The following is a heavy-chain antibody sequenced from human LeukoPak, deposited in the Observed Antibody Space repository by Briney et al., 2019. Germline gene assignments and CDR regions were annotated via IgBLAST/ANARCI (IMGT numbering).Heavy chain of an antibody. CDR2: ISGSSSAI. J-gene: IGHJ4*02. CDR1: GFTFSSYS. V-gene: IGHV3-48*04. D-gene: IGHD3/OR15-3a*01. Sequence: PGGSLRLSCAASGFTFSSYSMNWVRQAPGKGLEWVSYISGSSSAIYYADSVKGRFTISRDNANNSLYLQMNSLRAEDTAVYYCASFGPDYFDYWGQGTLVTVSS. CDR3: ASFGPDYFDY.